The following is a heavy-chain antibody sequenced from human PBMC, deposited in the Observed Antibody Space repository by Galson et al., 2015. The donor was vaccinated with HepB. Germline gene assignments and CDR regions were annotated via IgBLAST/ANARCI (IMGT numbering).Heavy chain of an antibody. V-gene: IGHV1-69*10. J-gene: IGHJ6*02. CDR1: GGTFSNYA. D-gene: IGHD3-10*01. CDR3: ARAQDTGDYASGSYPKSFYYYYGMDV. Sequence: SVKVSCKASGGTFSNYAISWVRQAPGQGLEWMGRIIPIFGMTNYAQKFQGRITLTADKSTSTAYMELSSLRSEDTAMYYCARAQDTGDYASGSYPKSFYYYYGMDVWGQGTTVTVSS. CDR2: IIPIFGMT.